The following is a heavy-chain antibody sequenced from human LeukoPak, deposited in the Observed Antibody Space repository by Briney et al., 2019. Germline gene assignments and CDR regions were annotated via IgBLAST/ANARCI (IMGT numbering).Heavy chain of an antibody. CDR2: ISGSGGST. V-gene: IGHV3-23*01. CDR3: ANWHFSSSWYRGY. D-gene: IGHD6-13*01. J-gene: IGHJ4*02. Sequence: GGSLRLSCAASGFTFSSYATSWVRQAPGKGLEWVSAISGSGGSTYYADSVKGRFTISRDNSKNTLYLQMNSLRAEDTAVYYCANWHFSSSWYRGYWGQGTLVTVSS. CDR1: GFTFSSYA.